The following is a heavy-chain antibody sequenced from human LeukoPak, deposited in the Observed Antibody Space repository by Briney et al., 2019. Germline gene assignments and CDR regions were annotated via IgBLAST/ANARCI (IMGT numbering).Heavy chain of an antibody. CDR3: ASSYYGFWSGWLHAFDI. Sequence: SETLSLTCTVSGGSISSGDYYWSWIRQPPGKGLEWIGYIYYSGSTYYNPSLKSRVTISVDTSKNQFSLKLSSVTAADTAVYYCASSYYGFWSGWLHAFDIWGQGTMVTVSS. J-gene: IGHJ3*02. V-gene: IGHV4-30-4*08. CDR1: GGSISSGDYY. CDR2: IYYSGST. D-gene: IGHD3-3*01.